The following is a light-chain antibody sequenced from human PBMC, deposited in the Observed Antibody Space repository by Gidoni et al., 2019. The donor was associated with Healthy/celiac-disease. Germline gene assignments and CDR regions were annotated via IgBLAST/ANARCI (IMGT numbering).Light chain of an antibody. V-gene: IGKV1-33*01. J-gene: IGKJ2*01. CDR1: QDISNY. Sequence: DIQMTQSPSSLSASVGDRVTITCQASQDISNYLNWYQQKPGKAPKLLIYDASNLETGVPSRFSGSGSGTDITFTISSLQHEDIATYYCQQYDNLPYTFXQXTKLEIK. CDR2: DAS. CDR3: QQYDNLPYT.